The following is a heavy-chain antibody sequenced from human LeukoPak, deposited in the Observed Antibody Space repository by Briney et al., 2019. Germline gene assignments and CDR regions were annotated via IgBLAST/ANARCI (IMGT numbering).Heavy chain of an antibody. J-gene: IGHJ4*02. CDR1: GLNFSNYA. V-gene: IGHV3-23*01. CDR3: AIHESSIPY. D-gene: IGHD1-26*01. Sequence: GGSLRLSCAASGLNFSNYAMTWVRQAPGNGQEWVSGISAGSGSTYYADSVKGRFTISRDNSKNTLYLQMSSLRAEDTAIYYCAIHESSIPYWGQGTLVTVSS. CDR2: ISAGSGST.